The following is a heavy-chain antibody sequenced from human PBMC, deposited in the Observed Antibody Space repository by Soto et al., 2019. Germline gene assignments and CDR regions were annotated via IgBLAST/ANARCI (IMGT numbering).Heavy chain of an antibody. CDR1: GFLFRNYD. J-gene: IGHJ4*02. Sequence: QVPLVDSGGGVVQPGASLRLSCAASGFLFRNYDMHWVRQSPAKGLEWLAVISFDGANMVYAGAAKGRCTISRDNSKQTIYLQLDSLRPEGTGVYFCARDPYGGYIFDSWGQGTQVSLSS. CDR2: ISFDGANM. D-gene: IGHD5-12*01. CDR3: ARDPYGGYIFDS. V-gene: IGHV3-30*05.